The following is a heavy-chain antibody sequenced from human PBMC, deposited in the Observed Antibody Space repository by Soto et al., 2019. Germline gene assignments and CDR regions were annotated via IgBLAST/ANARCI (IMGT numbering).Heavy chain of an antibody. CDR2: IDKVGTDS. D-gene: IGHD3-10*01. Sequence: EVQLVESGGGLVQPGGSLRLSCAASEFTFSGRSVHWVRQAPGKGLVWVSGIDKVGTDSTYADSVKGRFTSSRDNAKNTVYLPMNRLRVEDTAVYYCARGWFGPDVWGKGTTVTVSS. CDR3: ARGWFGPDV. CDR1: EFTFSGRS. J-gene: IGHJ6*03. V-gene: IGHV3-74*01.